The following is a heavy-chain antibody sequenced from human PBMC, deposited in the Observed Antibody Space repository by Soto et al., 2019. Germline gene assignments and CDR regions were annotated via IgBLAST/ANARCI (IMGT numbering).Heavy chain of an antibody. D-gene: IGHD6-13*01. CDR1: GGSFSGYY. CDR3: AIGPSSSWRRRDFDY. Sequence: PSETLSLTCAVYGGSFSGYYWSWIRQPPGKGLEWIGEINHSGSTNYNPSLKSRVTISVDTSKNQFSLKLSSVTAADTAVYYCAIGPSSSWRRRDFDYWGQGTLVTVSS. V-gene: IGHV4-34*01. J-gene: IGHJ4*02. CDR2: INHSGST.